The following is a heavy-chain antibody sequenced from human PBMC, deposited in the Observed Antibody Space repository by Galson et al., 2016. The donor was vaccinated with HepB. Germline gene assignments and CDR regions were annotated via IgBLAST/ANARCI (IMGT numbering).Heavy chain of an antibody. D-gene: IGHD1-26*01. CDR3: VQGSTAPAV. Sequence: SLRLSCAASGFTFSNRGMHWVRQAPGKGLEWVAADSVHGGRKFYADSVKGRFIISRDNSNNMLFLQMNSLRADDAAVYYCVQGSTAPAVWGKGTTVTVSS. V-gene: IGHV3-30*18. J-gene: IGHJ6*04. CDR1: GFTFSNRG. CDR2: DSVHGGRK.